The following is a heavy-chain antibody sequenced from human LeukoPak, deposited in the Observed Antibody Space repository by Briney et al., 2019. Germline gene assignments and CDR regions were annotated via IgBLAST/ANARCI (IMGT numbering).Heavy chain of an antibody. Sequence: LSLPCTVSGGSIISGGYYGSGIRQHPGEGLGWIGYMYYSGSTYYNPSLKSRVTISVDTSKNQFSLKLSSVTAADTAVYYCARGPSDYYYGMDVWGKGTTVTVSS. CDR2: MYYSGST. V-gene: IGHV4-31*03. CDR1: GGSIISGGYY. J-gene: IGHJ6*04. CDR3: ARGPSDYYYGMDV.